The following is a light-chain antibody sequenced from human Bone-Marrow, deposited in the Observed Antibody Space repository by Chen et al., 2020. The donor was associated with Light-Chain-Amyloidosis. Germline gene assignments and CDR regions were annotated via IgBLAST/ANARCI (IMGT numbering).Light chain of an antibody. J-gene: IGKJ1*01. CDR1: QRLVHSSGHTY. CDR3: LQLTHWPPT. Sequence: DVVMTQSPLSLPVTLGQPAAISCRSSQRLVHSSGHTYLSCFQQRPVQSPRRLIGDVSIRASGVPHIFRGSGSCTAFTLRLSWVEAEDVGVSYCLQLTHWPPTFGLGTEVGIK. CDR2: DVS. V-gene: IGKV2-30*02.